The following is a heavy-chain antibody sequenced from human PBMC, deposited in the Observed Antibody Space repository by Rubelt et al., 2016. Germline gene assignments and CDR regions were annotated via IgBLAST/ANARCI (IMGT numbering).Heavy chain of an antibody. D-gene: IGHD3-16*01. CDR1: GGSFSGYY. V-gene: IGHV4-34*01. CDR3: ARGRLGYGMDV. J-gene: IGHJ6*02. CDR2: INHSGST. Sequence: QVQLQQWGAGLLKPSETLSLTCAVHGGSFSGYYWSWIRQSPGKGLAWIGEINHSGSTNYNPSLTSRVTISVDTSKNQFSRKLSSVTAADTAVYYCARGRLGYGMDVWGQGTTVTVSS.